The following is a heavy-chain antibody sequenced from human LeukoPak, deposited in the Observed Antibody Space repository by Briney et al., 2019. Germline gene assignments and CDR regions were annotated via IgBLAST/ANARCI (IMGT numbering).Heavy chain of an antibody. CDR2: INPNKGGT. CDR1: GYSFIGYY. J-gene: IGHJ4*02. D-gene: IGHD3-10*01. CDR3: ARGPRLEGRGSGSYYRHFDY. Sequence: GASVKVSCKASGYSFIGYYLHWVRQAPGQGLEWMGWINPNKGGTDYAQKFQDRVTMTRDTSIDTVYMELTSLGFDDTAIYYGARGPRLEGRGSGSYYRHFDYWGQGSLVTVSS. V-gene: IGHV1-2*02.